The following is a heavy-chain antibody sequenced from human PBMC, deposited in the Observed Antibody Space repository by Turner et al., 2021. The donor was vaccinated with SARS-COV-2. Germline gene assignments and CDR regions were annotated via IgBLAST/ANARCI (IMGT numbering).Heavy chain of an antibody. D-gene: IGHD3-22*01. J-gene: IGHJ4*02. V-gene: IGHV4-39*01. CDR2: FYYSGKT. CDR1: GGSVSSSNYN. Sequence: QLQVQESGPGLVKPSETLSLTCRVSGGSVSSSNYNWGWIRQSPGKGLEWIGTFYYSGKTDYNPSLKSRLAISVDTSKNQFSLRLHSVTTADTAVYFCASARTYYDDSGAYSNSFDSWGQGTLVTVSS. CDR3: ASARTYYDDSGAYSNSFDS.